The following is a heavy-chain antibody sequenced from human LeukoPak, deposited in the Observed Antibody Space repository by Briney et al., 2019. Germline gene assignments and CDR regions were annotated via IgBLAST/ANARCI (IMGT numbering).Heavy chain of an antibody. CDR1: GFTFSDYY. CDR3: ARKRYYDFWSGYQYYFDY. Sequence: PGGSLRLSCAASGFTFSDYYMSGVRQAPGKGLEWVANIKQDGSEKYYVDSVKGRFTISRDNAKNSLYLQMNSLRAEDTAVYYCARKRYYDFWSGYQYYFDYWGQGTLVTVSS. CDR2: IKQDGSEK. V-gene: IGHV3-7*05. J-gene: IGHJ4*02. D-gene: IGHD3-3*01.